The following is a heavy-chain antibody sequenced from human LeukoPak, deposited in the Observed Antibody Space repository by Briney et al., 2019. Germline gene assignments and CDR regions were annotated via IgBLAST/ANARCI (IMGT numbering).Heavy chain of an antibody. D-gene: IGHD3-16*01. CDR1: GFAVSGNY. J-gene: IGHJ6*02. Sequence: GGSLRLSCAASGFAVSGNYMSWVRQAPGKGLEWVSVIYTGGSTYYAESVKGRFTISRVISKNTLYLQMNSLRAEDTAVDYCARSLIMDIWGRGTTVTVSS. CDR2: IYTGGST. CDR3: ARSLIMDI. V-gene: IGHV3-53*01.